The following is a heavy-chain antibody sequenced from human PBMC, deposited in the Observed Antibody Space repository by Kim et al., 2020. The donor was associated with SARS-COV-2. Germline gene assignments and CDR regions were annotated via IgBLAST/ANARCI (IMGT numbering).Heavy chain of an antibody. J-gene: IGHJ6*02. CDR3: AGAMVRGVIITGGMDV. Sequence: SVKGRFTICRDNYKNALYLKMSSLRAEDTAVYYCAGAMVRGVIITGGMDVWGQGTTVTVSS. V-gene: IGHV3-53*01. D-gene: IGHD3-10*01.